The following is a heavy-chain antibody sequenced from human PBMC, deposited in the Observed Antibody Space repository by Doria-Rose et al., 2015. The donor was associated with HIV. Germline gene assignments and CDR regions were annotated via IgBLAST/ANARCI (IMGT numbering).Heavy chain of an antibody. Sequence: VQLQEPGPGLVKPSETLSLTCTVPGGAISTRSYYWCRIRQSPGKGLEWIGSVDYSGSASYNPSLRRRITISVDTSSNQFSLKLTSVTAADAAVYYCARDLGMATDYWGQGTLITVFS. CDR2: VDYSGSA. J-gene: IGHJ4*02. CDR3: ARDLGMATDY. D-gene: IGHD3-16*01. CDR1: GGAISTRSYY. V-gene: IGHV4-39*07.